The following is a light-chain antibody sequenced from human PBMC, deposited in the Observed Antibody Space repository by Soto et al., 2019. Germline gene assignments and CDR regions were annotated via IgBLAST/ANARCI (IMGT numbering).Light chain of an antibody. CDR3: CSYADTFYV. CDR2: DVT. Sequence: QSALTQPRSVSGSPGQSVTISCTGTSSDVGGYNCVSWYQHHPGKAPKLMIYDVTKRPSGVPDRFSGSKSGNTASLTISGLQAEDEADYYCCSYADTFYVFGTGTKVTVL. CDR1: SSDVGGYNC. V-gene: IGLV2-11*01. J-gene: IGLJ1*01.